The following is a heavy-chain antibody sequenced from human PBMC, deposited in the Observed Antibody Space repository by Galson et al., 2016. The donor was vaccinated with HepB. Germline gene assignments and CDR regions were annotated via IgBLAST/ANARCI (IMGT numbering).Heavy chain of an antibody. J-gene: IGHJ6*03. Sequence: SLRLSCAASGFIFSGYGMNWVRQAPGKGLEWVAVIWFDGNYKFYADSVNGRFSISRDNSQNMVYLQMDSLTTDDTAVYYCAKGMKAPGYHYYMDVWGTGATVTVSS. CDR1: GFIFSGYG. V-gene: IGHV3-33*06. CDR2: IWFDGNYK. CDR3: AKGMKAPGYHYYMDV.